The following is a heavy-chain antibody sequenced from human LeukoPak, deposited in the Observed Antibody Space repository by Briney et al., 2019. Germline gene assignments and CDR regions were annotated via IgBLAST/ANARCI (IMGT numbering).Heavy chain of an antibody. CDR1: GFTVSDSY. CDR3: ARGGSTWLGY. J-gene: IGHJ4*02. Sequence: GGSLRLSCAASGFTVSDSYMSWVRQVPGKGLVWVSRIHSDGTATNYADSVKGRFTISRDNAKNTLYLQMNSLRADDTAVYYCARGGSTWLGYWGQGTLVTVSS. V-gene: IGHV3-74*01. D-gene: IGHD5/OR15-5a*01. CDR2: IHSDGTAT.